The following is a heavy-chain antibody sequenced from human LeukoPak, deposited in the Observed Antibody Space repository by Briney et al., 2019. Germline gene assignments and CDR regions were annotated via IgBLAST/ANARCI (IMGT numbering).Heavy chain of an antibody. CDR1: GYSFTNYD. J-gene: IGHJ6*03. CDR3: ARRNRILDYMDV. CDR2: MNPNSGKT. V-gene: IGHV1-8*01. Sequence: ASVKVSCKASGYSFTNYDINWVRQASGQGLEWMGWMNPNSGKTGYAQKFQGRVNITTNTSISTAYLELSSLRSEDTAVYHCARRNRILDYMDVWGIGTTVTVSS. D-gene: IGHD2-15*01.